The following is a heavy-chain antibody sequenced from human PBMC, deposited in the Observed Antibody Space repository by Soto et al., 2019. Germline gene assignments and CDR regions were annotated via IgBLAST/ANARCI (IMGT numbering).Heavy chain of an antibody. D-gene: IGHD6-19*01. CDR2: IYWDDDK. CDR3: ARIRNTRGSGWYYFDY. Sequence: SGPTLVNPTETLTLTCTFSGFSLSTSGVGVDWIRQPPGKAPEWLALIYWDDDKHYSPSLKSRLTITKDTSKNQLVLTMTKKDPVDTATYYCARIRNTRGSGWYYFDYWGQGTLVTVSS. J-gene: IGHJ4*02. CDR1: GFSLSTSGVG. V-gene: IGHV2-5*02.